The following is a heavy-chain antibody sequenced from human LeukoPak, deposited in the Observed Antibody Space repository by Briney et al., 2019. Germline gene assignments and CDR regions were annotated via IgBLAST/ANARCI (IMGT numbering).Heavy chain of an antibody. V-gene: IGHV4-59*08. CDR3: ARRGHDYGGTDAFDI. CDR1: GGSISSYY. D-gene: IGHD4-23*01. CDR2: IYYSGST. Sequence: SETLSLTCTVSGGSISSYYWSWIRQPPGKGLEWIGYIYYSGSTNYNPSLKSRVTISVDTSKNQFSLKLSSVTAADTAVYYCARRGHDYGGTDAFDIWGPGTMVTVSS. J-gene: IGHJ3*02.